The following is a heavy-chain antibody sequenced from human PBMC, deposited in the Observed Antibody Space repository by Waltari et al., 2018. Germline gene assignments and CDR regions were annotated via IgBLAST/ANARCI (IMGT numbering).Heavy chain of an antibody. CDR1: GDTLTELS. Sequence: QVPRAQSVAEVKQPGASEQVSCLVSGDTLTELSRPSLRLAPGKGREWMGGFDPEDGETIYAHKFQDRVTMTEDTSTETAYMELSSLISEDTAVYYCATSYDSSGYDAFDIWGQGTMVTVSS. CDR2: FDPEDGET. J-gene: IGHJ3*02. V-gene: IGHV1-24*01. D-gene: IGHD3-22*01. CDR3: ATSYDSSGYDAFDI.